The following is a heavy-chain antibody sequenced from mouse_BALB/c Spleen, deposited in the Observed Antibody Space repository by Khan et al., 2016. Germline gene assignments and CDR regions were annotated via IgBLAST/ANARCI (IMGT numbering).Heavy chain of an antibody. CDR1: GYSITSDYA. CDR2: ISYSGST. V-gene: IGHV3-2*02. D-gene: IGHD4-1*01. CDR3: ATNWGYWYVDV. J-gene: IGHJ1*01. Sequence: EVQLQESGPGLVKPSQSLSLTCTVTGYSITSDYAWNWIRQFPGNKLEWMGYISYSGSTSYNPSLKSRISITRDTSKNQFFLQLNSVTTEDTATYYCATNWGYWYVDVWGAGTTVTVSS.